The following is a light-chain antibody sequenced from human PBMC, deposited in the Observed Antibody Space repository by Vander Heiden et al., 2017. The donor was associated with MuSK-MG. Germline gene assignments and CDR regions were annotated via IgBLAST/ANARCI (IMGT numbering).Light chain of an antibody. CDR1: QSVSIW. J-gene: IGKJ2*01. CDR2: EAS. Sequence: DIQMTQSPSTLSASVGDRVTITCRASQSVSIWLAWVQQKPGKAPKLLIYEASTLENGVQSRFSGSGAGTEFTLTISSLQTDDSATYYFQHYNIWTFGQGTKMEIK. V-gene: IGKV1-5*03. CDR3: QHYNIWT.